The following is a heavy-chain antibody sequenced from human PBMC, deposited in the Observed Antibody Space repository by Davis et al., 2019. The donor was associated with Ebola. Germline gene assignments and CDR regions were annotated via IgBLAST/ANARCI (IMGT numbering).Heavy chain of an antibody. Sequence: GESLKISCAASGFTFSSYAMSWVRQAPGKGLERVSAISGSGGSTYYADSVKGRFTISRDNSKNTLYLQMNSLRAEDTAVYYCAKGPSIAVAGTDYWGQGTLVTVSS. CDR2: ISGSGGST. D-gene: IGHD6-19*01. J-gene: IGHJ4*02. CDR3: AKGPSIAVAGTDY. V-gene: IGHV3-23*01. CDR1: GFTFSSYA.